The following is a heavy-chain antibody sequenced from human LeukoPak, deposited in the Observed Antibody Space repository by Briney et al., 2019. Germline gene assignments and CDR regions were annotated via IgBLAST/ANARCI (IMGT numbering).Heavy chain of an antibody. V-gene: IGHV1-69*13. D-gene: IGHD3-10*01. CDR2: IIPIFGTA. Sequence: ASVKVSCKASGGTFSSYAISWVRQAPGQGLEWMGGIIPIFGTANYAQKFQGRVTITADESTSTAYMELSSLRSEDTAVYYCARGGLLWFGEPPAPFDPWGQGTLVTVSS. CDR1: GGTFSSYA. CDR3: ARGGLLWFGEPPAPFDP. J-gene: IGHJ5*02.